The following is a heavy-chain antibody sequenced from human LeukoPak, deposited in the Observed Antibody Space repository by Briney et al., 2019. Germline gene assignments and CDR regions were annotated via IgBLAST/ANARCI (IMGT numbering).Heavy chain of an antibody. J-gene: IGHJ4*02. CDR2: INPNSGGT. D-gene: IGHD3-22*01. V-gene: IGHV1-2*02. CDR3: ASGINYYDSSGQDY. CDR1: GGTFSSYA. Sequence: AASVKVSCKASGGTFSSYAISWVRQAPGQGLEWMGWINPNSGGTNYAQKFQGRVTMTRDTSISTAYMELSRLRSDDTAVYYCASGINYYDSSGQDYWGQGTLVTVSS.